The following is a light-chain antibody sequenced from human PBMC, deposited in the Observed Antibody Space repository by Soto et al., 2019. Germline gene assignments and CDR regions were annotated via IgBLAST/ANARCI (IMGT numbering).Light chain of an antibody. CDR3: QQRSNWPPVT. J-gene: IGKJ4*01. V-gene: IGKV3D-20*02. CDR2: DAS. Sequence: EIVFTQSPGTLSLSPGERATLSCRASQSVSSSYLAWYQPKPGQAPSLLIYDASNRASGIPARFSGSGSGTDLTLTISSLDPEDFAVYYCQQRSNWPPVTFGGGTKVDIK. CDR1: QSVSSSY.